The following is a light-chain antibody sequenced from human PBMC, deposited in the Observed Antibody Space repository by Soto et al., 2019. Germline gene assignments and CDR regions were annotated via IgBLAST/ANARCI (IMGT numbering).Light chain of an antibody. CDR2: AAS. V-gene: IGKV1-39*01. J-gene: IGKJ2*01. CDR3: QQSDSTPT. Sequence: IQLTQSPSSLSASVGDRVTITCRASQGISSYLAWYQQKPGKAPKLLIYAASTLQSVVPSRFSGSGSGTDFTLTISNLQPEDFATYYCQQSDSTPTFGQGTKVDIK. CDR1: QGISSY.